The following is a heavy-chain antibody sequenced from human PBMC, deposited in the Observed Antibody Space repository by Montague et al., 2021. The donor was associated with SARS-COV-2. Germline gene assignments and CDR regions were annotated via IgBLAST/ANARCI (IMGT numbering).Heavy chain of an antibody. V-gene: IGHV2-5*08. CDR2: INWDDEK. D-gene: IGHD3-10*01. CDR1: GFSLTTAGMG. Sequence: PALVKPTQTLTLTCTVSGFSLTTAGMGVAWIRRPPGKALEWLAIINWDDEKRYRSSLESRVSISKDSSNTRVMFTMTNMDTLDAGTYYCARRPTSLVGEPFFGLDVWGPGTLVTVSS. J-gene: IGHJ3*01. CDR3: ARRPTSLVGEPFFGLDV.